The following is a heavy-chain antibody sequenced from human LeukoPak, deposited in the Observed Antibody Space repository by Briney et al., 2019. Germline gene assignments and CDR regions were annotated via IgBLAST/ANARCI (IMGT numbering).Heavy chain of an antibody. V-gene: IGHV3-21*01. D-gene: IGHD2-8*01. CDR1: GFTFSSYN. Sequence: GGSLRLSCAASGFTFSSYNMNWVRQAPGKGLEWVSSISSSSSYIYYADSVKGRFTISRDNAKNSLDLQLNSLRAEDTAVYYCARFILYHGAFDIWGQGTMVTVSS. J-gene: IGHJ3*02. CDR2: ISSSSSYI. CDR3: ARFILYHGAFDI.